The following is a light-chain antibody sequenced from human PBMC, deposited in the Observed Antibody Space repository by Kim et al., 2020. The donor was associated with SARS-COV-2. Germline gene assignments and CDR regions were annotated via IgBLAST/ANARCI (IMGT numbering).Light chain of an antibody. CDR3: LQHHAYPWT. J-gene: IGKJ1*01. Sequence: ASVGDRVTITCRANQDISNSLAWFQQTPGSAPKRLIYGASTLQNGVPSRFGGSGSGTEFTLTISNMQPEDFATYFCLQHHAYPWTFGRRTKVDIK. V-gene: IGKV1-17*03. CDR1: QDISNS. CDR2: GAS.